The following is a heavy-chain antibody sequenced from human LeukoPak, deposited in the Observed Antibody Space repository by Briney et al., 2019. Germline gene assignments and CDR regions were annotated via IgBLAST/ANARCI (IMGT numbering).Heavy chain of an antibody. Sequence: ETLSLTCAVSGGSISSSNWWSWVRQAPGKGLEWVSVIYSGGSTYYADSVKGRFTISRDNSKNTLFLQMNSLRTEDMAVYYCMVYNGNVKRDMDFWGQEPLFPASS. CDR3: MVYNGNVKRDMDF. J-gene: IGHJ4*02. V-gene: IGHV3-66*02. D-gene: IGHD1-1*01. CDR1: GGSISSSNW. CDR2: IYSGGST.